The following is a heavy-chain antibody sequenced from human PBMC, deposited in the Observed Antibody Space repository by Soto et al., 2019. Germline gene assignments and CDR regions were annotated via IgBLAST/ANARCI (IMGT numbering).Heavy chain of an antibody. J-gene: IGHJ4*02. CDR1: GGSISSGGYY. D-gene: IGHD4-17*01. Sequence: QVQLQESGPGLVKPSQTLSLTCTVSGGSISSGGYYWSWIRQHPGNGLAWIGYIYYSGSTYYNPSLKSRVTIAVDTSTNHFSLKLSSVTAADTAVYYCAREPTTVTTYPDYWGQGTLVTVSS. V-gene: IGHV4-31*03. CDR3: AREPTTVTTYPDY. CDR2: IYYSGST.